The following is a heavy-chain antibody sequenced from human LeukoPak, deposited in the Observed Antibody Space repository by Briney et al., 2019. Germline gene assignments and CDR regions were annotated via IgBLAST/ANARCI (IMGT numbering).Heavy chain of an antibody. CDR3: ARGSFSTGYFDY. J-gene: IGHJ4*02. CDR2: IYHSGST. CDR1: GGSISSGGYS. Sequence: SQTLSLTCAVSGGSISSGGYSWSWIRQPPGKGLEWIGYIYHSGSTYYNPSLKSRVTISVDRSKNQFSLKLSSVTAADTAVYYCARGSFSTGYFDYWGQGTLVTVSS. V-gene: IGHV4-30-2*01. D-gene: IGHD3-3*02.